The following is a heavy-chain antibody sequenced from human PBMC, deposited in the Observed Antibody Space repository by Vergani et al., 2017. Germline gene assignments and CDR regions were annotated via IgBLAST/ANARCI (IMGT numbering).Heavy chain of an antibody. CDR1: GYSISRGYY. J-gene: IGHJ3*02. CDR3: ARQFWVSQGVGAFES. Sequence: QVQLQESGPGLVKPSETLSLTCSVSGYSISRGYYWGWIRQPPGKGLEWIATVFHSGSTYYNPSLRRRVTMSVETSKNQFSLKLSTLTAADTAVYYCARQFWVSQGVGAFESWGHGTEVSVSS. CDR2: VFHSGST. V-gene: IGHV4-38-2*02. D-gene: IGHD3-16*01.